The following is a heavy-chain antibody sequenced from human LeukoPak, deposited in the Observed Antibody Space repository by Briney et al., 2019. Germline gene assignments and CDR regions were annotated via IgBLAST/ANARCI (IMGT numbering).Heavy chain of an antibody. CDR2: ISSSSSHI. V-gene: IGHV3-21*01. J-gene: IGHJ4*02. D-gene: IGHD3-22*01. CDR3: ARDSYDSSGYYFDY. Sequence: GGSLRLSCAASGFTFSSYSMNWVRQAPGKGLEWVSSISSSSSHIYYADSVKGRFTISRDNAKNSLYLQMNSLRAEDTAVYYCARDSYDSSGYYFDYWGQGTLVTVSS. CDR1: GFTFSSYS.